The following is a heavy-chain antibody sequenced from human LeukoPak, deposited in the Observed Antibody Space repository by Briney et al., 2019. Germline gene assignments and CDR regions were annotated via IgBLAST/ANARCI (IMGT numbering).Heavy chain of an antibody. CDR1: GGSISSGDYY. J-gene: IGHJ2*01. D-gene: IGHD3-10*01. V-gene: IGHV4-30-4*01. Sequence: SETLSLTCTVSGGSISSGDYYWSWIRQPPGKGLEWIGYIYYSGSTYYNPSLKSRVTISVDTSKNQFSLKLSSVTAADTAVYYCARDRITMVRGEKNYWYFDLWGRGTLVTVSS. CDR2: IYYSGST. CDR3: ARDRITMVRGEKNYWYFDL.